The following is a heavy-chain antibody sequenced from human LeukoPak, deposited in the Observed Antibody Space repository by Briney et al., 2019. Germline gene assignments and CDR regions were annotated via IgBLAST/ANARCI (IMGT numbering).Heavy chain of an antibody. Sequence: PGGSLRLSCAASGVTVSNNYMSWVRQAPGRGLEWVSVIYSGGNTYYADSVKGRFTISRDNSKNTLYLQMNNLRAEDTAVYYCARDDTTQSKSYGDYGLDYWGQGTLVTVTS. CDR1: GVTVSNNY. V-gene: IGHV3-53*01. CDR2: IYSGGNT. CDR3: ARDDTTQSKSYGDYGLDY. D-gene: IGHD4-17*01. J-gene: IGHJ4*02.